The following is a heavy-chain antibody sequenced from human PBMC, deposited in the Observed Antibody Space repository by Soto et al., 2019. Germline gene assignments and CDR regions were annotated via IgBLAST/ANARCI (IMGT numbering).Heavy chain of an antibody. J-gene: IGHJ4*02. D-gene: IGHD1-26*01. V-gene: IGHV4-59*08. Sequence: QVQLQESGPGLVKPPETLSLTCTVSGGSISSYDWSWIRQPPGKGLEWLAYIHYSGSTDYNPSLKSRVTISLYQSKNQFSLKLTSVTAADTAVYHCARHGLGLDYWGQGTLVTVSS. CDR2: IHYSGST. CDR3: ARHGLGLDY. CDR1: GGSISSYD.